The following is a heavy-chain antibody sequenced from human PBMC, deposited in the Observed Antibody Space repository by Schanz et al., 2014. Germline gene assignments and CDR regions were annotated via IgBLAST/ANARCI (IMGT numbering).Heavy chain of an antibody. CDR3: ARLDPYCRSGTCSRAFDF. Sequence: EVQLVASGGGLVQPGGSLRLSCAASGFAVDNYYMSCVRQAPGRGLEWVSIIFTDGRTYYADSVKGRFTISRDSSKNTLFLQMNSLRTEDTAVYYCARLDPYCRSGTCSRAFDFWGQGTLXTV. D-gene: IGHD2-15*01. CDR2: IFTDGRT. V-gene: IGHV3-66*02. J-gene: IGHJ4*02. CDR1: GFAVDNYY.